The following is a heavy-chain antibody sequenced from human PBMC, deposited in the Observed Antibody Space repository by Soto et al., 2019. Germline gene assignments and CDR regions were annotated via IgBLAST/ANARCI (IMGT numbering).Heavy chain of an antibody. D-gene: IGHD3-10*02. Sequence: SVKVSCKASGGTFSSYAISWVRQAPGQGLEWMGGIIPIFGTANYAQKFQGRVTITADESTSTAYMELSSLRSEDTAVYYCASRVFEATAGALDYWGQGTLVTVSS. J-gene: IGHJ4*02. CDR2: IIPIFGTA. V-gene: IGHV1-69*13. CDR3: ASRVFEATAGALDY. CDR1: GGTFSSYA.